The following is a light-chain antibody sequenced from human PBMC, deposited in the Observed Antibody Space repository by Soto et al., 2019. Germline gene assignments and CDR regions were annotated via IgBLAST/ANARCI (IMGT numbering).Light chain of an antibody. CDR2: GNN. Sequence: QSVLTQPSSVSGAPGQRVTFSCTGNSSNIGAGYDVHWYHQLPGAAPRLIIYGNNNRPSGVPDRFSGSKSGTSASLAITGLQAEDEADYYCQSYDISLSGVVFGGGTQLTVL. CDR1: SSNIGAGYD. J-gene: IGLJ7*01. CDR3: QSYDISLSGVV. V-gene: IGLV1-40*01.